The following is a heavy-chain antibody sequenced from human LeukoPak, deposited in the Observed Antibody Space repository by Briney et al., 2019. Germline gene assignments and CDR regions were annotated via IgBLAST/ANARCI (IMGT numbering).Heavy chain of an antibody. CDR3: ARWGLGPSFDY. CDR2: IYSGGST. CDR1: EFTVSSNY. J-gene: IGHJ4*02. D-gene: IGHD1-26*01. Sequence: PGGSLRLSCAASEFTVSSNYMSWVRQPPGKGLEWVSVIYSGGSTYYAKSVKGRFTISRDNSKKSLYLQLNSLRVEDTAVYYCARWGLGPSFDYWGQGTRVTVSS. V-gene: IGHV3-53*01.